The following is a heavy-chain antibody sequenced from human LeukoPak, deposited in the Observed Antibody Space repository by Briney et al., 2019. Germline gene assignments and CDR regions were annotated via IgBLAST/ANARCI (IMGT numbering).Heavy chain of an antibody. J-gene: IGHJ6*03. V-gene: IGHV1-18*01. Sequence: ASVKVSCKASGYTFTSYGISWVRQAPGQGLEWMGWISAYNGNTNCAQKLQGRVTMTTDTSTSTAYMELRSLRSDDTAVYYCARGTRDAYYYYMDVWGKGTTVTVSS. CDR1: GYTFTSYG. CDR3: ARGTRDAYYYYMDV. CDR2: ISAYNGNT.